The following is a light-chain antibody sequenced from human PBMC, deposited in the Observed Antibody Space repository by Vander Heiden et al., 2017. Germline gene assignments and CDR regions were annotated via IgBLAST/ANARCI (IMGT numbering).Light chain of an antibody. CDR3: AAWDDSLSGVV. Sequence: QSVLTQPPSASGTPGQRVTIPCSGSSSNIGSNYVHWYQHLPGTAPKLLIYRNNQRPSGVPDRFSGSKSGTSASLAISGLRSEDEADYYCAAWDDSLSGVVFGGGTKVTVL. V-gene: IGLV1-47*01. J-gene: IGLJ2*01. CDR2: RNN. CDR1: SSNIGSNY.